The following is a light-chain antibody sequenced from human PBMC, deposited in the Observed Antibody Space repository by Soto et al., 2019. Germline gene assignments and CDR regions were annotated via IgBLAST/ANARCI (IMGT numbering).Light chain of an antibody. CDR2: AAS. CDR1: QGISSW. J-gene: IGKJ4*01. V-gene: IGKV1-12*01. Sequence: DIQMTQSPSTLSGSVGDRVTITCRASQGISSWLAWYQVKPGRAPKILIYAASSLQSGVPSRFSGSGSGTDFTLTISSLQPEDFATYYCQQGHSFPLTFGGGTKVDIK. CDR3: QQGHSFPLT.